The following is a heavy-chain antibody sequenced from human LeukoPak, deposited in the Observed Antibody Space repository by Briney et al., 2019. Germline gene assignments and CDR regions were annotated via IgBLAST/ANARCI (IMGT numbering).Heavy chain of an antibody. V-gene: IGHV4-39*07. CDR3: ARVGRIYYYYMDV. D-gene: IGHD3/OR15-3a*01. CDR1: GGSISSSSYY. Sequence: SEALSLTCTVSGGSISSSSYYWGWIRQPPGEGLEWIGSIYCSGSTYYNPSLKSRVTISVDTSKNQFSLKLSSVTAADTAVYYCARVGRIYYYYMDVWGKGTTVTVSS. CDR2: IYCSGST. J-gene: IGHJ6*03.